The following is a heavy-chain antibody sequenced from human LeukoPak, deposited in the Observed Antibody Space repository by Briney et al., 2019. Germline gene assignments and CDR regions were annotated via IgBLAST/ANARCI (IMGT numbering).Heavy chain of an antibody. J-gene: IGHJ5*02. V-gene: IGHV3-21*01. Sequence: GGSLRLSCAASGFSFINAWLTWVRQAPGKGPEWVSSISTTSTYIYYRYSVKGRFTISRDNARNSLYLQMNGLRAEDTAVYYCARADCFSSTCYLRSSWFDPWGQGTLVTVSS. CDR3: ARADCFSSTCYLRSSWFDP. CDR2: ISTTSTYI. CDR1: GFSFINAW. D-gene: IGHD2-2*01.